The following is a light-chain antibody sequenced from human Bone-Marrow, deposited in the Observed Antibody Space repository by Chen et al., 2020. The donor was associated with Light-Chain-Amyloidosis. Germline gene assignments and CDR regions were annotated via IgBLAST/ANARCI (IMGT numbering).Light chain of an antibody. J-gene: IGLJ3*02. CDR2: KDK. V-gene: IGLV3-25*03. CDR3: QSTDSTATYGV. CDR1: ALPKQY. Sequence: SSALTQPPSVSVSPGQTHRITCSGDALPKQYVYWFQQKPGQAPALGMYKDKERPSGIPERVSGARSGTTVTLTISRVQTEDEADYYCQSTDSTATYGVFGGGTQLTVL.